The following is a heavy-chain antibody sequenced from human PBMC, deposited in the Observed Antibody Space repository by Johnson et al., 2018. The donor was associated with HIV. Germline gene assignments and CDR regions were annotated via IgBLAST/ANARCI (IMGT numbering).Heavy chain of an antibody. J-gene: IGHJ3*02. D-gene: IGHD3-10*01. CDR3: ARDASYYGSANDAFDI. Sequence: VQLVESGGGLVKPGGSMRLSCAASGFTVSSNYMSWVRQAPGKGLEWVSVIYSGGSTYYADSVQGRFTISRDNSKNTLYLQMNSLRAEDTAVYYCARDASYYGSANDAFDIWGQGTMVTVSS. CDR1: GFTVSSNY. V-gene: IGHV3-66*01. CDR2: IYSGGST.